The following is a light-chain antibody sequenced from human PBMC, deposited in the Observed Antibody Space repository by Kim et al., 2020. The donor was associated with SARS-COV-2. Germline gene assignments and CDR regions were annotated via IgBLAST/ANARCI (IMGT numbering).Light chain of an antibody. CDR1: QGISSY. Sequence: IQLTQSPSSLSASVGDRVTIACRASQGISSYLAWYQQKPGKAPKVLIYAASTLQSGVPSRFSGRGSGTDFTLTISSLQPEDFATYYCQHLNSFPTFGQGTRLEIK. J-gene: IGKJ5*01. V-gene: IGKV1-9*01. CDR2: AAS. CDR3: QHLNSFPT.